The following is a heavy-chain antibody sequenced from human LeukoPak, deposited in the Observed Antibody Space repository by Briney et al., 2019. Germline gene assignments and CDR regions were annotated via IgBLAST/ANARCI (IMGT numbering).Heavy chain of an antibody. CDR2: IYYSGST. V-gene: IGHV4-59*01. Sequence: SETLSLTRTVSGGSISSYYWSWIRQPPGKGLEWIGYIYYSGSTDYNPSLKSRVTMSVDTSKNQFSLKLSSVTAADTAVYYCAREPRSSWFDYWSQGTLVTVSS. D-gene: IGHD6-13*01. CDR1: GGSISSYY. CDR3: AREPRSSWFDY. J-gene: IGHJ4*02.